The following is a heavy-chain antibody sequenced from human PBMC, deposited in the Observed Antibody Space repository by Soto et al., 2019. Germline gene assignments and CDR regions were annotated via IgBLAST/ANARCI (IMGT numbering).Heavy chain of an antibody. CDR2: IYYSGST. V-gene: IGHV4-59*01. CDR1: GGSISSYY. D-gene: IGHD3-22*01. Sequence: SETLSLTCTVSGGSISSYYWSWIRQPPGKGLEWIGYIYYSGSTNYNPSLKSRVTISVDTSKNQFSLKLSSVTAADTAVYYCARGYYYDSSAPFDYWGQGTLVTVSS. J-gene: IGHJ4*02. CDR3: ARGYYYDSSAPFDY.